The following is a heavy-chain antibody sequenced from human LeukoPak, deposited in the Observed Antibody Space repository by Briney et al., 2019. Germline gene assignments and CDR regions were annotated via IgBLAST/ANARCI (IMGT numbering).Heavy chain of an antibody. J-gene: IGHJ2*01. D-gene: IGHD1-26*01. CDR3: ATELSRHSGSYFRLDWYFDL. V-gene: IGHV1-24*01. Sequence: ASVKVSCKVSGYTLTELSMHWVRQAPGKGLEWMGGFDPEDGETIYAQKFQGRVTMTEDTSTDTAYMELSSLRSEDTAVYYCATELSRHSGSYFRLDWYFDLWGRGTLVTVSS. CDR2: FDPEDGET. CDR1: GYTLTELS.